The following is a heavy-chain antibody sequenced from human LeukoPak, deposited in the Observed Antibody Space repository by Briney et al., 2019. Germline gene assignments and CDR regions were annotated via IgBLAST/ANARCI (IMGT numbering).Heavy chain of an antibody. CDR1: GGSISSYY. CDR2: IYYSGKT. V-gene: IGHV4-59*08. J-gene: IGHJ4*02. CDR3: ARGAPSDY. Sequence: SETLSLTCTVSGGSISSYYWNWIRQPPGKGLNWIGYIYYSGKTYYNPSLKSRVTISVDTSKNQFSLKLSSVTAADTAVYFCARGAPSDYWGQGTLVTVSS.